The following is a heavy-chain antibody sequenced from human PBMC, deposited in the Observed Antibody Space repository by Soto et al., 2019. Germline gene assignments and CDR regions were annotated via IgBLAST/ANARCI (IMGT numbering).Heavy chain of an antibody. V-gene: IGHV3-53*01. J-gene: IGHJ6*02. CDR3: ARDRSMVRGVINYYYYGMDV. Sequence: PGGSLRLSCAASGFTVSSNYMSWFRQAPGKGLEWVSVIYSGGSTYYADSVKGRFTISRDNSKNTLYLQMNSLRAEDTAVYYCARDRSMVRGVINYYYYGMDVWGQGTTVTVSS. D-gene: IGHD3-10*01. CDR1: GFTVSSNY. CDR2: IYSGGST.